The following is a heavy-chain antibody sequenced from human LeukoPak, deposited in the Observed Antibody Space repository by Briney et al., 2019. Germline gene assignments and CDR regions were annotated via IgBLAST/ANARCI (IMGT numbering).Heavy chain of an antibody. CDR3: AKSPARTLYCLDY. Sequence: PGGSLRLSCAASGFTFSNYAMTWVRQAPGKGLEWVSTISGSGGSAYYAHSVKGRFTISRDNSKNTLYLQINSLTAEDTAVYYCAKSPARTLYCLDYWGQGTLVTVSS. CDR1: GFTFSNYA. CDR2: ISGSGGSA. V-gene: IGHV3-23*01. J-gene: IGHJ4*02. D-gene: IGHD6-25*01.